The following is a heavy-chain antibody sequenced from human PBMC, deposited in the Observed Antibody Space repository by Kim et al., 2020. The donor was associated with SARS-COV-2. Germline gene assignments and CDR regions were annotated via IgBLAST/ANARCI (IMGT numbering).Heavy chain of an antibody. CDR1: GYTFTSYY. D-gene: IGHD6-6*01. J-gene: IGHJ6*02. CDR3: ARDDRRGLHSSSLSSSSVWYYYYYYGMDV. V-gene: IGHV1-46*01. CDR2: INPSGGST. Sequence: ASVKVSCKASGYTFTSYYMHWVRQAPGQGLEWMGIINPSGGSTSYAQKFQGRVTMTRDRSTSTVYMELSSLRSEDTAVYYCARDDRRGLHSSSLSSSSVWYYYYYYGMDVWGQGTTVTVSS.